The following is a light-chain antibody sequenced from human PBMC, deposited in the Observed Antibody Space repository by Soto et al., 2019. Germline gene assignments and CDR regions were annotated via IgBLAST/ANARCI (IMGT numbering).Light chain of an antibody. J-gene: IGLJ1*01. CDR1: SSDVGAYDY. Sequence: ALTQPASVSGSPGQSITLSCTGTSSDVGAYDYVSWYQQHPDKAPKLMIYEVSNRPSGVSNRFSGSKSVNTATLTISGLQTEDEADYYCSSYTSSSTRVFGTGTKVTVL. V-gene: IGLV2-14*03. CDR2: EVS. CDR3: SSYTSSSTRV.